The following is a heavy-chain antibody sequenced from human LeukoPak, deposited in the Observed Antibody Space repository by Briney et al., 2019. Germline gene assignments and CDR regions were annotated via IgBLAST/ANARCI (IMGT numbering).Heavy chain of an antibody. CDR1: GYTFTGYY. Sequence: ASVKVSCKASGYTFTGYYMHWVRQAPGQGLEWMGWINPNSGGTNYAQKFQGRVTMTRDTSTSTVYMELSSLRSEDTAVYYCARDFFSGRHDRSRGGFDYWGQGTLVTVSS. CDR3: ARDFFSGRHDRSRGGFDY. J-gene: IGHJ4*02. D-gene: IGHD6-19*01. CDR2: INPNSGGT. V-gene: IGHV1-2*02.